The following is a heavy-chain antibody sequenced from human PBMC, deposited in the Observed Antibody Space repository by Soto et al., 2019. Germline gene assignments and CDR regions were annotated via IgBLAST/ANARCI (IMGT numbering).Heavy chain of an antibody. D-gene: IGHD3-10*01. CDR2: IRTYHSNT. V-gene: IGHV1-18*01. J-gene: IGHJ6*02. Sequence: SVKVSCKASGYTFTSYHISCVRQAPGQELERMGWIRTYHSNTNYAQKLQGRVTMTTDTSTSTAYMELRSLRSGDTAVYCCARDKGDYYGSGSYYNHYYYYYGMDVWGQGTTVTVSS. CDR3: ARDKGDYYGSGSYYNHYYYYYGMDV. CDR1: GYTFTSYH.